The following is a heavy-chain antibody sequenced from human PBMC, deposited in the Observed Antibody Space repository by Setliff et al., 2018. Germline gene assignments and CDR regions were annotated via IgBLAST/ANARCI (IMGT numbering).Heavy chain of an antibody. J-gene: IGHJ1*01. CDR3: ARQDRFYDRSVFVEYFQH. Sequence: SETLSLTCSVSGGSISPYYWIWIRQPPGKGLEWIGYIFYSGSARYNPSLESRVTMSVDTSKNQISLKLTSVTAADTAVYYCARQDRFYDRSVFVEYFQHWGQGALVTVSS. CDR1: GGSISPYY. D-gene: IGHD3-22*01. CDR2: IFYSGSA. V-gene: IGHV4-59*08.